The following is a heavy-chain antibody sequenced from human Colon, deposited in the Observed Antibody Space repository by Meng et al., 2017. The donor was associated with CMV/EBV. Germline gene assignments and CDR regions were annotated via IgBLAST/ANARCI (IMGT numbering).Heavy chain of an antibody. CDR1: GFSFSIDS. Sequence: GESLKISCAVSGFSFSIDSMNWVRQAPGKGLEWVATISSAGIYTYYAASVKGRFTISRDNAKSTVYLQMNSLRAEDTAVYYCSRGQDFVVVPTPKNFFDPWGQGTLVTVSS. CDR2: ISSAGIYT. J-gene: IGHJ5*02. V-gene: IGHV3-21*06. CDR3: SRGQDFVVVPTPKNFFDP. D-gene: IGHD2-2*01.